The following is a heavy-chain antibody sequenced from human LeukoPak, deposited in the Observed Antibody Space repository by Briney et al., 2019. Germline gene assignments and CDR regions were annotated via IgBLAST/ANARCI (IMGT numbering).Heavy chain of an antibody. D-gene: IGHD4-17*01. J-gene: IGHJ4*02. CDR1: GYTFTSYY. CDR3: ARDGFSTTSTPDTDY. Sequence: ASVKVSYKASGYTFTSYYMHWVRQAPGQGLEWMGIINPSGGSTSYAQKFQGRVTMTRDTSTSTVYMELSSLRSEDTAVYYCARDGFSTTSTPDTDYWGQGTLVTVSS. CDR2: INPSGGST. V-gene: IGHV1-46*01.